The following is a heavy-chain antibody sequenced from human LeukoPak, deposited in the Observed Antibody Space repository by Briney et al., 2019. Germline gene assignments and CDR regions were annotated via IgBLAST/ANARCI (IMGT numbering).Heavy chain of an antibody. D-gene: IGHD5-18*01. CDR3: ARSDSRIQLWLHGQLIDY. CDR1: GFTFSSYG. V-gene: IGHV3-33*08. Sequence: GRSLRLSCAASGFTFSSYGMHWVRQAPGKGLEWVAVIWYDGSNKYYADSVKGRFTISRDNSKNTLYLQMNSLRAEDTAVYYCARSDSRIQLWLHGQLIDYWGQGTLVTVSS. J-gene: IGHJ4*02. CDR2: IWYDGSNK.